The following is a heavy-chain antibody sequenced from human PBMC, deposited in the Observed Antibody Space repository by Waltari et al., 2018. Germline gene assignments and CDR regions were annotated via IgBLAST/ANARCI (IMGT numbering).Heavy chain of an antibody. CDR1: GITFSNFP. CDR2: ITVGDDA. V-gene: IGHV3-23*01. Sequence: EVQLLESGGDLVQPGGSLRLSCAASGITFSNFPINWVRLAPGTGLALVSAITVGDDAQYADSLRGRFTISRDSSKATVHLQMNGLRVEDTAIYYCATPFYNWDDPLHSWGQGTPVTVSS. CDR3: ATPFYNWDDPLHS. J-gene: IGHJ4*02. D-gene: IGHD1-20*01.